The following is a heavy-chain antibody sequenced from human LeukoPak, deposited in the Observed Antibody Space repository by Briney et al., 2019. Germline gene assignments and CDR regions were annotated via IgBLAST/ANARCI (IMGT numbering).Heavy chain of an antibody. CDR3: ARDAVVVVAATPYYFDY. CDR2: ITPNSGGT. V-gene: IGHV1-2*02. CDR1: GYTFTGYY. Sequence: GASVKVSCKASGYTFTGYYMHWVRQAPGQGLEWMGWITPNSGGTNYAQKFQGRVTMTRDTSISTAYMELSRLRSDDTAVYYCARDAVVVVAATPYYFDYWGQGTLVTVSS. D-gene: IGHD2-15*01. J-gene: IGHJ4*02.